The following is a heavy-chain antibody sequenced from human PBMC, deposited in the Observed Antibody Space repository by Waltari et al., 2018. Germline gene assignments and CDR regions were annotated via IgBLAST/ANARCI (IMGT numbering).Heavy chain of an antibody. D-gene: IGHD2-21*01. CDR3: ARDHSAGYFDY. CDR2: IWYDGSNK. J-gene: IGHJ4*02. V-gene: IGHV3-33*01. Sequence: QVQLVESGGGVVQPGRSLRLSCAASGFTFRSYGMHWVRQAPGTGLAWVAVIWYDGSNKNYADSVKGRFTISRDNSKNTLYLQMNSLRAEDTAVYYCARDHSAGYFDYWGQGTLVTVSS. CDR1: GFTFRSYG.